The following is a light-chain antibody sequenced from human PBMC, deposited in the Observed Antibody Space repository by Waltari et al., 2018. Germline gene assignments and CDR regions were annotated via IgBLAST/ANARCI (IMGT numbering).Light chain of an antibody. J-gene: IGLJ3*02. CDR2: DVS. Sequence: QSALTQPAAVSGSPGQSVTISCTGASSDIGRYGIVSWYQQHPGNAPKLVISDVSKRPSGVYDRFSGSKSGDTASLTISGLQFEDEADYYCCSYAGNYVWVFGGGTRLTVL. CDR3: CSYAGNYVWV. V-gene: IGLV2-23*02. CDR1: SSDIGRYGI.